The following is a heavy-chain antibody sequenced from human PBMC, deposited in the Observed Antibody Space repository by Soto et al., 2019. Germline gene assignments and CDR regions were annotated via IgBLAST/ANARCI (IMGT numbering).Heavy chain of an antibody. J-gene: IGHJ4*02. V-gene: IGHV3-23*01. CDR1: GFTFISYA. CDR3: AKDPRITIFGVVAPVGGFDY. CDR2: ISGSGGST. Sequence: PGGSLRLSCAASGFTFISYAMSWVRQAPGKGLEWVSAISGSGGSTYYADSVKGRFTISRDNSKNTLYLQMNSLRAEDTAVYYCAKDPRITIFGVVAPVGGFDYWGQGTLVTVSS. D-gene: IGHD3-3*01.